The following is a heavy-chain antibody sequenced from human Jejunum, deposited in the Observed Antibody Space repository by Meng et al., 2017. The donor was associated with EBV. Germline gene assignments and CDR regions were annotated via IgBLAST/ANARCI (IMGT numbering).Heavy chain of an antibody. Sequence: QGQLQESGPGLVKPSGTLSLTCAVSGDSISSSNWWSWVRQPPGKGLEWIGEIYHSGSTNYNPSLKRRVTISVDKSKNQFSLKLSSVTAADTAVYYCARYGSGYFPALWYWGQGTLVTVSS. CDR2: IYHSGST. CDR1: GDSISSSNW. CDR3: ARYGSGYFPALWY. D-gene: IGHD3-3*01. V-gene: IGHV4-4*02. J-gene: IGHJ4*02.